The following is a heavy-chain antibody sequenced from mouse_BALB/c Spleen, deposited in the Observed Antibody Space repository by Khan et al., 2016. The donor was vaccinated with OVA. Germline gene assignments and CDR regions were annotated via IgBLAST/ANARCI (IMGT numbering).Heavy chain of an antibody. CDR2: ISTIYGDA. CDR1: GYTFTDYA. Sequence: VQLQESGAELVRPGVSVKISCKASGYTFTDYAMHWVKQRHAKSLEWIGVISTIYGDADYNQKFQGKASMTVDRSSSTVYMELARLTSEDSAIYYCVRGWKFAYWGQGTLVTVSA. V-gene: IGHV1S137*01. J-gene: IGHJ3*01. CDR3: VRGWKFAY.